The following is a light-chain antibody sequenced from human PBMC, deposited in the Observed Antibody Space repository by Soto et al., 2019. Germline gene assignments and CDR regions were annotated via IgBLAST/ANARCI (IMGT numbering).Light chain of an antibody. CDR3: QQYNKWPLIT. J-gene: IGKJ5*01. Sequence: EIVMTQSPATLSVSPGERATLSCRASQSVSSNLAWYQQKPGQAPRLLIYGASTRATGIPARFSGSGSGTEFTLTISSLQSADFAVYYCQQYNKWPLITFGQGTRLEIK. CDR1: QSVSSN. V-gene: IGKV3-15*01. CDR2: GAS.